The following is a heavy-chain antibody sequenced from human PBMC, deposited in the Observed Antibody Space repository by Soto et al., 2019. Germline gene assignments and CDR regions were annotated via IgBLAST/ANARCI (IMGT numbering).Heavy chain of an antibody. CDR1: GGTFSSYA. D-gene: IGHD3-22*01. CDR2: IIPIFGTA. J-gene: IGHJ6*01. CDR3: AKENYYDSSGYYEGYYYYGMDV. Sequence: GASVKVSCKASGGTFSSYAISWVRQAPGQGLEWMGGIIPIFGTANYAQKFQGRVTITADESTSTAYMELSSLRSEDTAVYYCAKENYYDSSGYYEGYYYYGMDVWGQGTTVTVSS. V-gene: IGHV1-69*13.